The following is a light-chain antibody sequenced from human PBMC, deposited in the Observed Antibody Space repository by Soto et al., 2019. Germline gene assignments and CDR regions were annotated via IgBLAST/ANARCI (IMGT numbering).Light chain of an antibody. CDR1: QSISSW. CDR3: QQYNSYSWT. V-gene: IGKV1-5*01. CDR2: DAS. J-gene: IGKJ1*01. Sequence: DIQMTQSPSTLSASVGDRVTITCRASQSISSWFAWYQQKPGKAPKLLIYDASSLVSGVPSSFSGSGSGTEFTLTISSLQTDDFATYYCQQYNSYSWTFGQGTKVEIK.